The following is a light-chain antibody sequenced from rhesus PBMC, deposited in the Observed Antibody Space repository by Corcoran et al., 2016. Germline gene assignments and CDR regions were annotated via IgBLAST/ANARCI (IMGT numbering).Light chain of an antibody. CDR3: LQYNSDPLA. CDR1: QGISNW. Sequence: DIQMTQSPSSLSASVGDRVTITCRASQGISNWLAWYQQKPGKVPKLLIYRASNLETGVPSRFSGSGSGTDFSITISSLQPEDFATYYCLQYNSDPLAFGGGTKVEI. V-gene: IGKV1-69*01. CDR2: RAS. J-gene: IGKJ4*01.